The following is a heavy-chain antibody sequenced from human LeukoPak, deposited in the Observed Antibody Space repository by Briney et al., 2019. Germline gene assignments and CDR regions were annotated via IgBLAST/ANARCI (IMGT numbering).Heavy chain of an antibody. CDR3: ARRIHSGSSGFDI. Sequence: GESLQISCKGSGYRFTTYWIGWVRQMPGKGLEWMGIIYPGDSDTGYSPSVQGQVTISADKSISTAYLQWSSLKASDTGTYYCARRIHSGSSGFDIWGQGTMVTVSS. CDR2: IYPGDSDT. V-gene: IGHV5-51*01. J-gene: IGHJ3*02. CDR1: GYRFTTYW. D-gene: IGHD1-26*01.